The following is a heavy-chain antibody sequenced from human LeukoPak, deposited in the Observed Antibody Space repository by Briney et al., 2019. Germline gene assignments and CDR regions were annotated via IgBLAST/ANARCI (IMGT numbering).Heavy chain of an antibody. J-gene: IGHJ3*02. CDR2: ISGSGGST. CDR1: GFTFSSYA. V-gene: IGHV3-23*01. D-gene: IGHD3-22*01. Sequence: GGSLRLSCAASGFTFSSYAMSWVRQAPGKGLEWVSAISGSGGSTYYADSVKGRFTISRDSSKNTLYLQMNSLRAEDTAVYYCAKEMGPGYYDSSGYYYLDAFDIWGQGTMVTVSS. CDR3: AKEMGPGYYDSSGYYYLDAFDI.